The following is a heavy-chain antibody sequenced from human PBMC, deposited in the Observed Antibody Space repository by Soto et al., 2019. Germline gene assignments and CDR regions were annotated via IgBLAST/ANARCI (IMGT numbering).Heavy chain of an antibody. CDR1: GYTFTRNG. J-gene: IGHJ6*02. V-gene: IGHV1-18*01. CDR3: VKDRDSNSWPSRDV. CDR2: ISPKSGSI. Sequence: QVHLVQSGAEVKKPGAPVNVSCKTSGYTFTRNGISWVRQAPGHGLEWMGWISPKSGSIKYAEKFQGRVIMTTDTSTSTAYMELRSLRSDDTAVYYCVKDRDSNSWPSRDVWGPGTTVTVSS. D-gene: IGHD3-22*01.